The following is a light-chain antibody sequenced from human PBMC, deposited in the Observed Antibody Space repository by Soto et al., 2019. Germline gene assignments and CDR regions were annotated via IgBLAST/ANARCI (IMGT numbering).Light chain of an antibody. CDR3: NSYTTRGTYV. Sequence: QSVLTQPASVSRSPGQSITISCTGTSSDVGGYNSVSWYQHHPGKAPKLMIFDVSYRSSGVSSRFSGSKSDSTASLTISGLQAEDEADYYCNSYTTRGTYVFGTGTKVTVL. J-gene: IGLJ1*01. CDR1: SSDVGGYNS. CDR2: DVS. V-gene: IGLV2-14*03.